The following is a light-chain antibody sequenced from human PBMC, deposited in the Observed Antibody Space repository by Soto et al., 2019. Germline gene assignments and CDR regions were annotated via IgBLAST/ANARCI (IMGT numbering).Light chain of an antibody. V-gene: IGKV3-15*01. CDR3: HLYNNWPPSRT. Sequence: EIVMTQSPATLSVSPGERATLSCRASQSVSSNLAWYQQKPGQAPRLLIYGASIRATGIPARFSGGGSGTEFTLTISSLQSEDFAIYYCHLYNNWPPSRTFGQGTKVEIK. CDR1: QSVSSN. J-gene: IGKJ1*01. CDR2: GAS.